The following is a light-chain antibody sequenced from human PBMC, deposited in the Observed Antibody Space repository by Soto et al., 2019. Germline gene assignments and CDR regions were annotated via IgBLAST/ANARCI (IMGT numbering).Light chain of an antibody. CDR2: DVS. V-gene: IGLV2-14*03. J-gene: IGLJ1*01. CDR1: SSDVGGYNY. Sequence: QSALTQPASVSGSPGQSITISCTGTSSDVGGYNYVSWYQQHPGKAPKLLIYDVSNRPSGVSNRFSGSKSGNTASLTISGLQAEDEADYYCSSYTSISSFGTGTKVTVL. CDR3: SSYTSISS.